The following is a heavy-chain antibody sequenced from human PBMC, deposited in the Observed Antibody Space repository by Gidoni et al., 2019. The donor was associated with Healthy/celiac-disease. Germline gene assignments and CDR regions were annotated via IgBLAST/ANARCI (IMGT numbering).Heavy chain of an antibody. J-gene: IGHJ3*02. Sequence: QVQLVPPGAEVKKPGASVKVSCKASGYTFTSYDINWVRQATGQGLEWMGWMNPNSGNTGYAQKFQGRVTMTRNTSISTAYMELSSLRSEDTAVYYCALGGSSGWYDAFDIWGQGTMVTVSS. D-gene: IGHD6-19*01. CDR1: GYTFTSYD. V-gene: IGHV1-8*01. CDR2: MNPNSGNT. CDR3: ALGGSSGWYDAFDI.